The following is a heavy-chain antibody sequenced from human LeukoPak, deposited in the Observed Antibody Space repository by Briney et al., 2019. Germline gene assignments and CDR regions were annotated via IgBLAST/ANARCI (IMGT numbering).Heavy chain of an antibody. Sequence: GGSLRLSCAASGFTFSSYAMSWVRQAPGKGLEWVSGISGSGGSTYFADSVKDRFTISRDNSKNTLYLQMNSLRAEDTAVYYCAKVSLAAYNSGAHFGYWGQGTLVTVSS. V-gene: IGHV3-23*01. D-gene: IGHD6-19*01. CDR2: ISGSGGST. CDR3: AKVSLAAYNSGAHFGY. CDR1: GFTFSSYA. J-gene: IGHJ4*02.